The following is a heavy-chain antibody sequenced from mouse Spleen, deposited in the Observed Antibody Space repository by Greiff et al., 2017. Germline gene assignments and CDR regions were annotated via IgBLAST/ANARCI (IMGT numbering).Heavy chain of an antibody. CDR2: IDPETGGT. J-gene: IGHJ2*01. D-gene: IGHD1-2*01. Sequence: QVQLKQSGAELVRPGASVTLSCKASGYTFTDYEMHWVKQTPVHGLEWIGAIDPETGGTAYNQKFKGKAILTADKSSSTAYMELRSLTSEDSAVYYCTRTSTATPDYWGQGTTLTVSS. V-gene: IGHV1-15*01. CDR3: TRTSTATPDY. CDR1: GYTFTDYE.